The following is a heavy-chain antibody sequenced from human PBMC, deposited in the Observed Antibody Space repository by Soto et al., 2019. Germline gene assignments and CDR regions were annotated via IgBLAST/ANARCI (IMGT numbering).Heavy chain of an antibody. Sequence: ASVKVSCKASGYTFTSYGISWVRQAPGQGLEWMGWISAYNGNTNYAQKLQGRVTMTTDTSTSTAYMELRSLRSDDTAVYYCARRRRGYPDYYYYGMDVWGQGTTVTVS. V-gene: IGHV1-18*01. CDR3: ARRRRGYPDYYYYGMDV. D-gene: IGHD5-12*01. CDR1: GYTFTSYG. CDR2: ISAYNGNT. J-gene: IGHJ6*02.